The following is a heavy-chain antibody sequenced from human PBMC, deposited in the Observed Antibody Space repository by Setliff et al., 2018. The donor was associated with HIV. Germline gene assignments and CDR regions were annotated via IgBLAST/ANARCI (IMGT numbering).Heavy chain of an antibody. CDR2: IFSNDEK. Sequence: SGPTLVNLTETLTLTCTVSGFSLSNARMGVSWIRQPPGKALEWLAHIFSNDEKSYSTSLKSRLTISKDTSKSQVVLTMTNMDPVDTATYYCARITYYNFWSGNGYFDYWGQGTLVTVSS. CDR3: ARITYYNFWSGNGYFDY. J-gene: IGHJ4*02. V-gene: IGHV2-26*01. CDR1: GFSLSNARMG. D-gene: IGHD3-3*01.